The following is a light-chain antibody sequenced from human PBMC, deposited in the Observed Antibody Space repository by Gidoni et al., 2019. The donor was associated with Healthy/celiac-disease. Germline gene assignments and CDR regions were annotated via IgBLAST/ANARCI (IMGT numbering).Light chain of an antibody. CDR1: PSVSSN. CDR3: QQYNNWPMYT. CDR2: GAS. V-gene: IGKV3-15*01. J-gene: IGKJ2*01. Sequence: EIVMTQSPATLSVSPGERATISCRASPSVSSNLAWYQQKPGQAPRLLIYGASTRATGIPARFSGSGSGTEFTLTISSLQSEDFAVYYCQQYNNWPMYTFGQGTKLEIK.